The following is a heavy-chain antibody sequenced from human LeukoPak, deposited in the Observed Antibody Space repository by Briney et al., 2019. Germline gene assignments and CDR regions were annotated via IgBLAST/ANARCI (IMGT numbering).Heavy chain of an antibody. CDR3: ATDRVYRSSGRSWGFFDY. CDR2: FDSENNKM. J-gene: IGHJ4*02. Sequence: ASVKVSCKISEYSLSDLSIHWVRETPGEGLEWMGGFDSENNKMVYSQKFQGRPTLTEDTSADTAYMELTSLRSEDTAVYFCATDRVYRSSGRSWGFFDYWGQGTLVIVSS. CDR1: EYSLSDLS. D-gene: IGHD6-19*01. V-gene: IGHV1-24*01.